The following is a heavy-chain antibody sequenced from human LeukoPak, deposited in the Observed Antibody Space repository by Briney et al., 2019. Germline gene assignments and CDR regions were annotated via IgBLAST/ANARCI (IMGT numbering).Heavy chain of an antibody. V-gene: IGHV3-23*01. J-gene: IGHJ4*02. CDR2: ISGSGGST. CDR3: FKDLRTRQYDILTGYSSFDY. Sequence: GGSLRLSCAASRFTFRRHDVSGVRHPPGRGLEWVVDISGSGGSTYYAESVKGRVTIYRDNSKNTLYLQMNSLRAEETAVYYCFKDLRTRQYDILTGYSSFDYWGQGTLVTVSS. D-gene: IGHD3-9*01. CDR1: RFTFRRHD.